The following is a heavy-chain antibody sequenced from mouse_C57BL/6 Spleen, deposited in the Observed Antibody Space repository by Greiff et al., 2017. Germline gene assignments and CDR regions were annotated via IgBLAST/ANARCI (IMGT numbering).Heavy chain of an antibody. Sequence: VQLQQPGAELVKPGASVKLSCKASGYTFTSYWMHWVKQRPGQGLEWIGMIHPNSGSTNYNEKFKSKATLTVDKSSSTAYMQLSSLTSEDSAVYYCARGVGPYYYAMDYWGQGTSVTVSS. CDR2: IHPNSGST. CDR1: GYTFTSYW. J-gene: IGHJ4*01. CDR3: ARGVGPYYYAMDY. D-gene: IGHD1-1*01. V-gene: IGHV1-64*01.